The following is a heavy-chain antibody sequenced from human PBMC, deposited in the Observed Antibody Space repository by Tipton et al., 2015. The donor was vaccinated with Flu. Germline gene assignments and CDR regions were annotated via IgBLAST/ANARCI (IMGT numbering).Heavy chain of an antibody. CDR2: ISPMFGTA. D-gene: IGHD2-2*01. Sequence: QLVQSGAEVKKPGSSVKVSCKASGGTFNNYAISWVRQAPGQGLEWMGGISPMFGTANYAQKFQGRVTINANESTSTAYMELSSLRSEDTAVYYCARGGGPYCSSTSCYETDYWGQGTLVTVSS. J-gene: IGHJ4*02. CDR1: GGTFNNYA. CDR3: ARGGGPYCSSTSCYETDY. V-gene: IGHV1-69*01.